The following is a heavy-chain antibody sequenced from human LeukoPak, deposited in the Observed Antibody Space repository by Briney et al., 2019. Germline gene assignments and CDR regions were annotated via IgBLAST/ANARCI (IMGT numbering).Heavy chain of an antibody. V-gene: IGHV4-4*07. CDR2: IYNSGST. Sequence: SETLSLTCTVSGGSINSYYWSWIRQPAGKGLEWIGRIYNSGSTNYNPSLKSRVTMSIDTSKNQFSLKLTSVTAADTAAYYCARVNCGGDCPLFDYWGQGTLVTVSS. CDR3: ARVNCGGDCPLFDY. CDR1: GGSINSYY. D-gene: IGHD2-21*02. J-gene: IGHJ4*02.